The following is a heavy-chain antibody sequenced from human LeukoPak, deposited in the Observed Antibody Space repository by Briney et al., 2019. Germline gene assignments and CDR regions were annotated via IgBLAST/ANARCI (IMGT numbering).Heavy chain of an antibody. CDR2: ISSSGSTI. V-gene: IGHV3-11*01. CDR3: ARGKYSFDY. Sequence: PGGSLRLSCAASGFTFGDSYMSWIRQAPGKGLEYISYISSSGSTIYYADSVKGRFTLSRDNAKNSLSLEMNSLRAEDTAVYYCARGKYSFDYWGQGTLVTVSS. J-gene: IGHJ4*02. CDR1: GFTFGDSY.